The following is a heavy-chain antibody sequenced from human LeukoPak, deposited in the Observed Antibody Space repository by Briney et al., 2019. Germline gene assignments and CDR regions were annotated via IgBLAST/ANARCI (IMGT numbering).Heavy chain of an antibody. CDR3: AKRVVPAADAFDI. CDR2: IRYDGSNK. Sequence: GGSLRLSCAASGFTFSSYGMHWVRQAPGKGLEWVAFIRYDGSNKYYADSVKGRFIISRDNSKNTLYLQMNSLRAEDTAVYYCAKRVVPAADAFDIWGQGTMVTVSS. D-gene: IGHD2-2*01. V-gene: IGHV3-30*02. J-gene: IGHJ3*02. CDR1: GFTFSSYG.